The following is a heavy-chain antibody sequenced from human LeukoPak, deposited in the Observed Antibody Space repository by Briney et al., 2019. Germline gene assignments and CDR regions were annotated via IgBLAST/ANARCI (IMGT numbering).Heavy chain of an antibody. J-gene: IGHJ6*03. CDR3: ARVSATYYYYYYMDV. CDR1: GGSFSGYY. Sequence: SETLSLTCAVYGGSFSGYYWSWIRQPPGKGLEWIGEINHSGSTNYNPSLKSRVTISVDTSKSQFSLKLSSVTAADTAVYYCARVSATYYYYYYMDVWGKGTTVTVSS. V-gene: IGHV4-34*01. CDR2: INHSGST.